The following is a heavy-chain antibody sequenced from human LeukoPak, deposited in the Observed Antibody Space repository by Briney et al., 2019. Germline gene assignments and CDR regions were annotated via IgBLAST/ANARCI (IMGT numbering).Heavy chain of an antibody. V-gene: IGHV1-69*05. CDR2: IIPIFGTA. J-gene: IGHJ4*02. D-gene: IGHD2-15*01. CDR3: ARDGYCSGGSCHWGYFDY. Sequence: SVKVSCKASGGTFSSYAISWVRQAPGQGLEWKGRIIPIFGTANYAQKFQGRVTITTDESTSTAYMELSSLRSEDTAVYYCARDGYCSGGSCHWGYFDYWGQGTLVTVSS. CDR1: GGTFSSYA.